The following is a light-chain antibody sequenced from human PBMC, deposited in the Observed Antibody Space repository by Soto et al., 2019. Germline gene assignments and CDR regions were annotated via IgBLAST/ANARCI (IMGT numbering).Light chain of an antibody. Sequence: EIVLTQSPGTLSLSPGERATLSCRASQSVSSSYLAWYQQKPGQAPRLLIYGASSRATGIPDRFSGSGSGTDFTLIIIRLEPEDFAVYYCQQYGSSPLFTFGPGTKVDIK. J-gene: IGKJ3*01. CDR3: QQYGSSPLFT. V-gene: IGKV3-20*01. CDR2: GAS. CDR1: QSVSSSY.